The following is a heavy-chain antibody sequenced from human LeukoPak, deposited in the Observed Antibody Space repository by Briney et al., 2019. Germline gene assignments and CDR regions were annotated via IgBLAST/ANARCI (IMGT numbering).Heavy chain of an antibody. V-gene: IGHV3-74*01. J-gene: IGHJ2*01. CDR2: INPDGSTT. Sequence: GGSLRLSCAASGFTFSRYWIHWVRQAPGKGLEWVSRINPDGSTTTYADSVKGRFTISRDNAKNTVYLQMNSLRAEDTAVYYCARVLSGSWDWFDPWGRGTLVTVSS. D-gene: IGHD3-22*01. CDR1: GFTFSRYW. CDR3: ARVLSGSWDWFDP.